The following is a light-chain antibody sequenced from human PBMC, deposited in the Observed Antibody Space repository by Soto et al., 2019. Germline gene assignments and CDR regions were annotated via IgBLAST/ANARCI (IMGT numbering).Light chain of an antibody. V-gene: IGLV1-40*01. CDR3: QSYDSSLSGRYV. CDR2: GNS. Sequence: QSVLTQPPSVSGAPGQRVTISCTGSSSNIGAGYDVHWYQQLPGTAPKLLIYGNSNRPSGVPDRISGSKSGTSASLAVTGLQAEDDADYYCQSYDSSLSGRYVFGTGTKVTVL. J-gene: IGLJ1*01. CDR1: SSNIGAGYD.